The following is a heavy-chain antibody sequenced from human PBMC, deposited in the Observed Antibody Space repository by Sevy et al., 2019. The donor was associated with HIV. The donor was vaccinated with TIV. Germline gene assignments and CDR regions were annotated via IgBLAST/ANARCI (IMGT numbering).Heavy chain of an antibody. CDR2: IYYSGTT. CDR3: ARWHDFWSGYYTGYYYGMDV. D-gene: IGHD3-3*01. CDR1: GGSISSGGYY. Sequence: SETLSLTCTVSGGSISSGGYYWTWIRQHPGKGLEWIGYIYYSGTTYYNPSLKSRLTISVDTSKNQFSLKLSSVPAADTAVYYCARWHDFWSGYYTGYYYGMDVWGQGTTVTVSS. J-gene: IGHJ6*02. V-gene: IGHV4-31*03.